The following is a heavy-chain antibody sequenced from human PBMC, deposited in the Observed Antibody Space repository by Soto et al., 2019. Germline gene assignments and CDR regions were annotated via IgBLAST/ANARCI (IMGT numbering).Heavy chain of an antibody. D-gene: IGHD3-16*02. J-gene: IGHJ4*02. CDR3: ARTSIFGGVIVIQYYFDY. V-gene: IGHV4-31*03. CDR2: IYYSGST. CDR1: GGSISSGGYY. Sequence: SETLSLTCTVSGGSISSGGYYWSWIRQHPGKGLEWIGYIYYSGSTYYNPSLKSRVTISVDTSKNQFSLKLSSVTAADTAVYYCARTSIFGGVIVIQYYFDYWGQGTLVTVSS.